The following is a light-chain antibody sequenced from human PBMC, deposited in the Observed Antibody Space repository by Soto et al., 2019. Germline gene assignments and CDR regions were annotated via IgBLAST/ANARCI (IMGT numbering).Light chain of an antibody. V-gene: IGKV1-5*01. CDR1: QTVNAW. J-gene: IGKJ1*01. Sequence: DIQMPQSPSTLSASLGDRVTITCRASQTVNAWLAWYQHKPGKAPEPLIYDASTLESGVPARFSGSRSGTEFNLTISSLQPDDVGTYYCQQYNTHSGTFGQGTKVEIK. CDR3: QQYNTHSGT. CDR2: DAS.